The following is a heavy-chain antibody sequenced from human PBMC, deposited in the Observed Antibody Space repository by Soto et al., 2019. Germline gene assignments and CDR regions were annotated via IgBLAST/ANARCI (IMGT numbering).Heavy chain of an antibody. Sequence: SETLSLTCTVSGGSINSQYWSWIRQPPGKGLEWIGYIYYSGITHYNPSLKSRVTISVDTSKKQFSLNLSSVTAADTAVYYCARETIRENWFDPWGQGTLVTVSS. V-gene: IGHV4-59*11. D-gene: IGHD2-21*01. J-gene: IGHJ5*02. CDR3: ARETIRENWFDP. CDR1: GGSINSQY. CDR2: IYYSGIT.